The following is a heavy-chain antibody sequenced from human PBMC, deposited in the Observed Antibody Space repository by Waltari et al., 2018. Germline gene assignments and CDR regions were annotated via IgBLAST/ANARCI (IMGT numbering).Heavy chain of an antibody. D-gene: IGHD3-10*01. V-gene: IGHV4-34*01. CDR3: GRGYGSKIDY. J-gene: IGHJ4*02. Sequence: QVQLQQWGAGLLKPSETLSLTCTVYGGSFRGYYWSWIRQSPGRGLEWIGDINHGGITTYNRSLKSRLTISIDTSKNQFSLTLTSVTAAETAVYYCGRGYGSKIDYWGQGTLVTVSS. CDR2: INHGGIT. CDR1: GGSFRGYY.